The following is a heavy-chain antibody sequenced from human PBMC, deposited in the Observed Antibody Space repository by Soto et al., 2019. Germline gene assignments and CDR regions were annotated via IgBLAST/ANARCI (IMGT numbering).Heavy chain of an antibody. Sequence: RGSLRLSCAASGFTVSSNYMSWVRQAPGKGLEWVSVIYSGGSTYYADSVKGRFTISRDNSKNTLYLQMNSLRAEDTAVYYCARVRATMVRGLYYYYYMDVWGKGTTVTVSS. D-gene: IGHD3-10*01. CDR3: ARVRATMVRGLYYYYYMDV. CDR2: IYSGGST. J-gene: IGHJ6*03. V-gene: IGHV3-66*01. CDR1: GFTVSSNY.